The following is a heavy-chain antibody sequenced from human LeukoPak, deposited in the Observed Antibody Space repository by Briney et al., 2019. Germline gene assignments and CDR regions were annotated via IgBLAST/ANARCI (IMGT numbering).Heavy chain of an antibody. CDR2: ISSSSSYI. V-gene: IGHV3-21*01. Sequence: GGSLRLSCAASGFTFSSYSMNWVRQAPGKGLEWVSSISSSSSYIYYADSVKGRFTISRDNAKNSLYLQMNSLRAEDTAVYYCARGGSSRSYVFEVDAFDIWGQGTMVTVSS. J-gene: IGHJ3*02. D-gene: IGHD2-2*01. CDR1: GFTFSSYS. CDR3: ARGGSSRSYVFEVDAFDI.